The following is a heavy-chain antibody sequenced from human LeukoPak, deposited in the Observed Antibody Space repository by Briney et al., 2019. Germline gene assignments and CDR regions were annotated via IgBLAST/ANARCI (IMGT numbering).Heavy chain of an antibody. J-gene: IGHJ4*02. CDR1: GFTFSSYA. D-gene: IGHD2/OR15-2a*01. Sequence: GGSLRLSCAASGFTFSSYAMSWVRQAPGKGLEWVSGISGSGDNTYYADSVKGRFTISRDNSKNTLYLQMNSLRAEDTAVYYCAKDMVGVLQPTKIFDYWGQGTLVTVSS. V-gene: IGHV3-23*01. CDR3: AKDMVGVLQPTKIFDY. CDR2: ISGSGDNT.